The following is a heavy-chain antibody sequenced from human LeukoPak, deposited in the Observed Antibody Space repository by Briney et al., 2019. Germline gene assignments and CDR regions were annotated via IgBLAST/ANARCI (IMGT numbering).Heavy chain of an antibody. V-gene: IGHV1-69*02. J-gene: IGHJ4*02. Sequence: SVKVSCKASGGTSSSYTISWVRQAPGQGLEWMGRIIPILGIANYAQKFQGRVTITADKSTSTAYMELSSLRSEDTAVYYCARAGDSSGYWAPFDYWGQGTLVTVSS. D-gene: IGHD3-22*01. CDR3: ARAGDSSGYWAPFDY. CDR2: IIPILGIA. CDR1: GGTSSSYT.